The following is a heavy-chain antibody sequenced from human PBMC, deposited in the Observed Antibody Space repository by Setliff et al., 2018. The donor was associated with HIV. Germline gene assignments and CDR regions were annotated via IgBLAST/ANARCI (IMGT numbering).Heavy chain of an antibody. J-gene: IGHJ4*02. CDR2: INSDGSST. CDR3: ARDYYDSSGYYGGDY. D-gene: IGHD3-22*01. V-gene: IGHV3-74*01. CDR1: GFTFSSYW. Sequence: GGSLRLSCAASGFTFSSYWMHWVRQAPGKGPVWVSRINSDGSSTSYADSVKGRFTISRDNAKNTLFLQMNSLRADDTAVYYCARDYYDSSGYYGGDYWGQGTLVTVSS.